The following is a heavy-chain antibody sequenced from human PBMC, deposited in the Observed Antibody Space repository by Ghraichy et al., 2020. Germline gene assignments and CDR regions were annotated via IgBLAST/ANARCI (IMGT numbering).Heavy chain of an antibody. V-gene: IGHV3-30-3*01. Sequence: GGSLRLSCAASGFTFSSYAMHWVRQAPGKGLEWVAVISYDGSNKYYADSVKGRFTISRDNSKNTLYLQMNSLRAEDTAVYYCARDLRVVRGATKFTLNPYYFDYWGQGTLVTVSS. CDR2: ISYDGSNK. D-gene: IGHD3-10*01. J-gene: IGHJ4*02. CDR3: ARDLRVVRGATKFTLNPYYFDY. CDR1: GFTFSSYA.